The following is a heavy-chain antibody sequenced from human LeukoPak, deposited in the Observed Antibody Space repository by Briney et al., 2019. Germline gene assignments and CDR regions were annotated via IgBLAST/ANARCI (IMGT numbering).Heavy chain of an antibody. V-gene: IGHV3-30*02. J-gene: IGHJ4*02. CDR3: ATLVGASVDYVDY. Sequence: GGSLRLSCVASRFTFIDYGMHWVRQAPCKGLEWVAFIRDDGTDKYYADSMKGRFTISRDNSKTTLYLQMNSLRPEDTAVYYCATLVGASVDYVDYWGQGTLVTVSP. CDR2: IRDDGTDK. CDR1: RFTFIDYG. D-gene: IGHD1-26*01.